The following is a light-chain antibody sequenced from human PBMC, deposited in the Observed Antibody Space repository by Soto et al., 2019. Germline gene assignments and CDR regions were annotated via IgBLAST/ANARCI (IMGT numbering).Light chain of an antibody. J-gene: IGKJ1*01. CDR3: QQYNICPRT. Sequence: EIKMTQSPSTLSVSKGERATLSSRASQSVNSNLAWYQQKPGRAPRLLIYGASIWESGVPARFSGSGFGTEFTLTISSLQSEDFAVYYCQQYNICPRTFGQGTKVDIK. V-gene: IGKV3-15*01. CDR1: QSVNSN. CDR2: GAS.